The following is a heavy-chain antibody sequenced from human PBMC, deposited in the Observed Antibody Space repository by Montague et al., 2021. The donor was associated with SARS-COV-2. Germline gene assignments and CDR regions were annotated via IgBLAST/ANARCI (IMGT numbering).Heavy chain of an antibody. D-gene: IGHD3-3*01. V-gene: IGHV4-39*01. CDR2: IYYSGST. CDR3: ARQKMGSVTIFGVVTHDRWFDP. Sequence: TLSLTCTVSGGSISSSSYYWGWIRQPPGKGLEWIGNIYYSGSTYYNPSLKSRVIISVDTSKNQFSLKLSSVTAADTAVYYCARQKMGSVTIFGVVTHDRWFDPWGQGTLVTVSS. J-gene: IGHJ5*02. CDR1: GGSISSSSYY.